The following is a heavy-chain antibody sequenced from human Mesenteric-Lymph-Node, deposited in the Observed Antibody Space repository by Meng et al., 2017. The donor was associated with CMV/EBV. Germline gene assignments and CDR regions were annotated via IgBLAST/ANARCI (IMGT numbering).Heavy chain of an antibody. D-gene: IGHD6-13*01. CDR1: GGAFSGYY. V-gene: IGHV4-34*01. Sequence: SETLSLTCAVYGGAFSGYYWSWIRQPPGKGLEWIGEVSHSGSTNYNPSLKSRVTISVDTSKNQFSLKLSSVTAADTAVYYCARGLAAALDYWGQGTLVTVSS. J-gene: IGHJ4*02. CDR3: ARGLAAALDY. CDR2: VSHSGST.